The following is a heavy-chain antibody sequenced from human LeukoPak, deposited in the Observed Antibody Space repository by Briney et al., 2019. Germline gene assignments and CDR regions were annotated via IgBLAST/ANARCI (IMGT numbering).Heavy chain of an antibody. CDR3: AKNRWPASGYYDY. CDR2: ISDSGATS. Sequence: GESLRLSCSASGFTFSSYAMSWLRQAPGKGLESVSIISDSGATSYYAVSVKGRFTISRDSSKTTLSLQMNSLRAEDTAIYYCAKNRWPASGYYDYLGQGTLVTVSS. D-gene: IGHD3-22*01. CDR1: GFTFSSYA. J-gene: IGHJ4*02. V-gene: IGHV3-23*01.